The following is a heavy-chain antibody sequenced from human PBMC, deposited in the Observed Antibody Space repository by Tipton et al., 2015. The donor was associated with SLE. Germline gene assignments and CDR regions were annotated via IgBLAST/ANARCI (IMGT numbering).Heavy chain of an antibody. V-gene: IGHV4-4*07. Sequence: TLSLTCTVFGGSISSYYWSWIRQPAGKALEWLGVVYTSGSTIYNPSLKSRISISIDVSKNQVSLTLTSVTAADTALYYCARDVLDWSVGTSYYYMDVWGKGTTVTVSS. CDR3: ARDVLDWSVGTSYYYMDV. D-gene: IGHD3-3*01. CDR1: GGSISSYY. J-gene: IGHJ6*03. CDR2: VYTSGST.